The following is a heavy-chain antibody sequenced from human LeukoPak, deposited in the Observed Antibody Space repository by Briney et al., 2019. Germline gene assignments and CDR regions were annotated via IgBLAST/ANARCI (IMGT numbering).Heavy chain of an antibody. CDR3: ARLPHIWGFDY. J-gene: IGHJ4*02. CDR1: GGSITRYY. CDR2: VYNRGNT. D-gene: IGHD7-27*01. V-gene: IGHV4-59*08. Sequence: SSETLSLTCSVSGGSITRYYWSWIRQPPGKGLGWMGSVYNRGNTNYNPSLRGRVTISEDTSKNQFSLNLTSVTAADTAVYYCARLPHIWGFDYWGQGPLVTVS.